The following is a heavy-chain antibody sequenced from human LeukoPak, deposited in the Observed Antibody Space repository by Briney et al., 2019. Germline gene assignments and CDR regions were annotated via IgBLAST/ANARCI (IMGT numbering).Heavy chain of an antibody. D-gene: IGHD5-12*01. V-gene: IGHV3-30*18. CDR1: GFTFSSYG. CDR3: AKQATGSFDY. J-gene: IGHJ4*02. Sequence: PGGSLRLSCAASGFTFSSYGMHWVRQAPGKGLEWVAVISYDGSNKYYAESVKGRFTISRDNSKNTLYLQMNSLRAEDTAVYYCAKQATGSFDYWGQGTLVTVSS. CDR2: ISYDGSNK.